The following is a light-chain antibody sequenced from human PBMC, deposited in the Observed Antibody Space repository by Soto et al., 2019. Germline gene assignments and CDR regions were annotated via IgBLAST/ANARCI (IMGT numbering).Light chain of an antibody. J-gene: IGKJ5*01. CDR3: QQYGRSPPLT. Sequence: EIVLTQSPGTLSLSPGERATLSCRASQSVSSTYLAWYQQKPGQAPRLLIYGASSRATGIPDRFIGSGSGTDFPLTISRLEPEDFAVYYCQQYGRSPPLTFGQGTRLEIK. V-gene: IGKV3-20*01. CDR2: GAS. CDR1: QSVSSTY.